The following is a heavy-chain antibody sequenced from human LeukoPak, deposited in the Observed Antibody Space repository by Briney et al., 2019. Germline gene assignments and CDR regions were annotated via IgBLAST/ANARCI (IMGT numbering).Heavy chain of an antibody. CDR1: GGSISSGGYY. V-gene: IGHV4-61*08. J-gene: IGHJ6*02. D-gene: IGHD6-13*01. Sequence: KPSETLSLTCTVSGGSISSGGYYWSWIRQHPGKGLEWIGYIYYSGSTNYNPSLKSRVTISVDTSKNQLSLKLSSVTAADTAVYYCARDIRIAAAGTDVWGQGTTVTVSS. CDR3: ARDIRIAAAGTDV. CDR2: IYYSGST.